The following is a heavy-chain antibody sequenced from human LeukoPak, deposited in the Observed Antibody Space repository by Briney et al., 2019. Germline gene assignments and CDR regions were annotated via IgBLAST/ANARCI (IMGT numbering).Heavy chain of an antibody. D-gene: IGHD3-10*01. CDR3: AKPHGSGSYLSSYFDY. Sequence: GGSLRLSCAASGFTFSSYAMSWVRQAPGKGLEWVSAISGSGGSTYYADSVKGRFTISRDNSKNTLYLQMNSLRAEDTAVYYCAKPHGSGSYLSSYFDYWGQGTLVTVSS. V-gene: IGHV3-23*01. CDR2: ISGSGGST. J-gene: IGHJ4*02. CDR1: GFTFSSYA.